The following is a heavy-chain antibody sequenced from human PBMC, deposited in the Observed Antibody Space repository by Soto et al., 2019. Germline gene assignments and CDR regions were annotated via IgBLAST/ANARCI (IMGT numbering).Heavy chain of an antibody. J-gene: IGHJ4*02. CDR2: IHDSGST. D-gene: IGHD6-13*01. CDR3: ARGVRRPSSGYSDY. V-gene: IGHV4-34*01. CDR1: GESFSGYY. Sequence: SETLSLTCAVYGESFSGYYWSWIRQPPGKGLEWIGEIHDSGSTNYNPSLKSRLIISVDTSRNQFSLKLSSVTAADTAVYYCARGVRRPSSGYSDYWGQGTLVTVSS.